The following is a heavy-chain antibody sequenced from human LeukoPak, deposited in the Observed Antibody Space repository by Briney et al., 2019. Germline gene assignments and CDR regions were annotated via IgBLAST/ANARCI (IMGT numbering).Heavy chain of an antibody. CDR2: IVFGGDST. CDR3: SRDSGSYEDGFDY. J-gene: IGHJ4*02. V-gene: IGHV3-20*04. D-gene: IGHD1-26*01. CDR1: GFTVDSYG. Sequence: GGSLRLSCSVSGFTVDSYGMSWVRQAPGKGLEWVAGIVFGGDSTAYADSVKGRFTISRDNAKNPLYLQMNSLRADDTAVYYCSRDSGSYEDGFDYWGQGTQVTVSS.